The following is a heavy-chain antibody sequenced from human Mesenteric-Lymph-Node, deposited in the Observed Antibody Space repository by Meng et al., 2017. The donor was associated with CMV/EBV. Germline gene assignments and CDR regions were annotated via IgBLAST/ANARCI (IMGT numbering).Heavy chain of an antibody. J-gene: IGHJ4*02. CDR2: IYYSGST. D-gene: IGHD2-21*01. CDR3: ARQSDCGGDCYSFDY. V-gene: IGHV4-39*07. CDR1: GGSISSSSYY. Sequence: SETLSLTCTVSGGSISSSSYYWGWIRQPPGKGLEWIGSIYYSGSTYYNPSLKSRVTISVDTSKNQFSLKLSSVTAADTAVYYCARQSDCGGDCYSFDYWGQGTLVTVSS.